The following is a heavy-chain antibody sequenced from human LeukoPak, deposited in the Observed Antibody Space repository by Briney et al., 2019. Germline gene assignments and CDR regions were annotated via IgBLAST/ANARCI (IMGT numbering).Heavy chain of an antibody. CDR3: AREELRDDAFDF. CDR1: GFTFSSYS. J-gene: IGHJ3*01. Sequence: GGSLRLSCAVSGFTFSSYSMNWVRQAPGKGLEWVSSISSSGSYIYYADSVKGRFTISRDNAKNSLYLEMNSLGAEDTAVYYCAREELRDDAFDFWGQGTMVTVSS. CDR2: ISSSGSYI. V-gene: IGHV3-21*01.